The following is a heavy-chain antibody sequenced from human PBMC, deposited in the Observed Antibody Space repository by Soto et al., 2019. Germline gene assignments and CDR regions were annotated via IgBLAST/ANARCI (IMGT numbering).Heavy chain of an antibody. D-gene: IGHD6-19*01. CDR1: GFTFSSYA. Sequence: GGSLRLSCAASGFTFSSYAMSWVRQAPGKGLEWVSAISGSGGSTYYADSVKGRFTISRDNPKNTLYLQMNSLRAEDTAVYYCAKVRQWLVRHYFDYWGQGTLVTVSS. CDR3: AKVRQWLVRHYFDY. CDR2: ISGSGGST. J-gene: IGHJ4*02. V-gene: IGHV3-23*01.